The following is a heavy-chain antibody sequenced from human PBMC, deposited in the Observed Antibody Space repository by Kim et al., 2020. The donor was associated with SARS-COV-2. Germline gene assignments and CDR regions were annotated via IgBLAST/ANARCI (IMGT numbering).Heavy chain of an antibody. V-gene: IGHV3-23*01. J-gene: IGHJ4*02. CDR1: GFTFSSFA. CDR3: AKPPGRITSSFY. CDR2: ITSTGTNT. D-gene: IGHD6-6*01. Sequence: GGSLRLSCAASGFTFSSFAMNWVRQAPGKGLEWVSTITSTGTNTYYPDSVKGRFTISRDNSNNTLYLQMNSLRAEDTAVYYCAKPPGRITSSFYWGQGTLVTVSS.